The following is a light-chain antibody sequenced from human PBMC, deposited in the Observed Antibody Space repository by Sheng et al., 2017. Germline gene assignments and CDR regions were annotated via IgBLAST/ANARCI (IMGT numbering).Light chain of an antibody. CDR2: DAS. CDR1: QSVNSKS. CDR3: QQYKRHPIT. V-gene: IGKV3-20*01. Sequence: EIVLTQSPGTLSLSPGERVTLSCRASQSVNSKSQQKPGQAPRLLIYDASSRATGSPDRVSGSGSGTDFSLTISRLEPEDFAAYYCQQYKRHPITFGPGTKVDV. J-gene: IGKJ3*01.